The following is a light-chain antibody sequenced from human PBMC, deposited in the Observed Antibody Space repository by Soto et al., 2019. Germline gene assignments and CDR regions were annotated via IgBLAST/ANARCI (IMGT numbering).Light chain of an antibody. V-gene: IGKV1-5*03. CDR3: QQYNSYSAIT. Sequence: DIQMTQSPSTLSASVGDRVTITCRASQSISTWLAWYQQKPGKAPKLLIYKASSLESGVPSRFSGSGYGTEFTLTISSLQPDDFATYYCQQYNSYSAITFGQGTRLDIE. CDR2: KAS. J-gene: IGKJ5*01. CDR1: QSISTW.